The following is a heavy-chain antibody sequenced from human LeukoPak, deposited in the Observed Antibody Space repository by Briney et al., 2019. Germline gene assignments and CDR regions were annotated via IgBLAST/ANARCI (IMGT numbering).Heavy chain of an antibody. CDR1: GFPFNTYD. V-gene: IGHV3-30*19. J-gene: IGHJ5*02. D-gene: IGHD6-13*01. CDR2: ISYDGSNK. CDR3: ARGAYRSSWYNWFDP. Sequence: PGMSLRLSCAASGFPFNTYDMHGVRQTPGKGLEWVAVISYDGSNKYYSDSVKGRFTISRDNSKNTLFLQMNSLRAEDTAVYYCARGAYRSSWYNWFDPWGHGTLVTVSS.